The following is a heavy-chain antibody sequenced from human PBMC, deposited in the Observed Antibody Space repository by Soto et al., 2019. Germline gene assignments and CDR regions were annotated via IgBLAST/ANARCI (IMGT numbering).Heavy chain of an antibody. D-gene: IGHD3-22*01. Sequence: GGSLRLSCAASGFTFSSYAMHWVRQAPGKGLEWVAVISYDGSSKYYADSVKGRFTISRDNSKNTLYLQMNSLRAEDTAVYYCARDRYYYDSSGYLDYWGQGTLVTVSS. CDR2: ISYDGSSK. J-gene: IGHJ4*02. CDR1: GFTFSSYA. CDR3: ARDRYYYDSSGYLDY. V-gene: IGHV3-30-3*01.